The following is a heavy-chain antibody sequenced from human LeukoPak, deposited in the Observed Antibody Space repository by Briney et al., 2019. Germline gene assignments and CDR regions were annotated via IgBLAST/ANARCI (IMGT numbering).Heavy chain of an antibody. CDR1: GLTFDDYA. Sequence: GGSLRLSCAASGLTFDDYAMHWVRQAPGKGLEWVSGISWNSGSIGYADSVKGRFTISRDNAKNSLYLQMNSLRAEDMALYYCAKDNSLDGFGAFDIWGQGTMVTVSS. D-gene: IGHD3-10*01. J-gene: IGHJ3*02. CDR2: ISWNSGSI. CDR3: AKDNSLDGFGAFDI. V-gene: IGHV3-9*03.